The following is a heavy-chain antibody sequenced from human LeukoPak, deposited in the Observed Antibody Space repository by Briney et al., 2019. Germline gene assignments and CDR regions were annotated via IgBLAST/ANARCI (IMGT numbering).Heavy chain of an antibody. J-gene: IGHJ6*02. D-gene: IGHD6-13*01. CDR1: GFTFSDYY. CDR3: AKAASSSWPSYYYGMDV. Sequence: GGSLRLSCAASGFTFSDYYMSWIRQAPGKGLEWVSVIGGSNGITFYVGSVKGRFTISRDNSKDTLYLQMNSLRAEDTAVYYCAKAASSSWPSYYYGMDVWGQGTTVTVSS. V-gene: IGHV3-23*01. CDR2: IGGSNGIT.